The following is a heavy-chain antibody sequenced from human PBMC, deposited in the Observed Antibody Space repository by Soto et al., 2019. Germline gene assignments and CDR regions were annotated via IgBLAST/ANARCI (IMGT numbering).Heavy chain of an antibody. D-gene: IGHD6-19*01. V-gene: IGHV3-33*01. CDR3: ARDIISTVAGTIDY. J-gene: IGHJ4*02. CDR2: IWYDGSNK. Sequence: GGSLRLSCAASGFTFSSYGMHWVRQAPGKGLEWVAVIWYDGSNKYYADSVKGRFTISRDNSKNTLYLQMNSLRAEDTAVYYCARDIISTVAGTIDYWGQGTLVTVSS. CDR1: GFTFSSYG.